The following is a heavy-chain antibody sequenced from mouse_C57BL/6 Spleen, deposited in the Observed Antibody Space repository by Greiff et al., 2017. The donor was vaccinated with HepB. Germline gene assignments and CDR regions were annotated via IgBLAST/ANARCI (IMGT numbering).Heavy chain of an antibody. CDR3: ARDDYGNYVYYYAMDY. D-gene: IGHD2-1*01. Sequence: QVQLQQSGAELARPGASVKLSCKASGYTFTSYGISWVKQRTGQGLEWIGEIYPRSGNTYYNEKFKGKATLTADKSSSTAYMELRSLTSEDSAVYCCARDDYGNYVYYYAMDYWGQGTSVTVSS. CDR1: GYTFTSYG. V-gene: IGHV1-81*01. J-gene: IGHJ4*01. CDR2: IYPRSGNT.